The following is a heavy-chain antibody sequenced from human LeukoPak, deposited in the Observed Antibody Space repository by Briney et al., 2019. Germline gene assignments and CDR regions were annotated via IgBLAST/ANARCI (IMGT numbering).Heavy chain of an antibody. CDR2: IYYIGTT. D-gene: IGHD6-19*01. J-gene: IGHJ4*02. CDR1: AGSVSNGNYY. V-gene: IGHV4-61*01. Sequence: SETLSLTCTVSAGSVSNGNYYWSWLRQPPGKALEWIGYIYYIGTTYYIPSLEGRVTISVDTSKNQFSVKLNSVTAADTAVYYCANRDSSGWYYFDYWGQGTLVTVSS. CDR3: ANRDSSGWYYFDY.